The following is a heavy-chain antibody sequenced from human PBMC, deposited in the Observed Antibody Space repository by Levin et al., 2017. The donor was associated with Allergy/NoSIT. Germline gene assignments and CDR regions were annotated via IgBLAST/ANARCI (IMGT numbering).Heavy chain of an antibody. J-gene: IGHJ1*01. V-gene: IGHV4-59*12. CDR2: FFFLFLL. D-gene: IGHD3-22*01. Sequence: SHSLSLTCGVSGGSLGDYYWTWIRQAPGKGLEWIFFFFFLFLLPSPPSLLLRVTISLDTSKNQLSLKLSSVTAADSSIYYCARGAIGERADYIDGSGYYHGTEWFQDWGPGTLVTVSS. CDR1: GGSLGDYY. CDR3: ARGAIGERADYIDGSGYYHGTEWFQD.